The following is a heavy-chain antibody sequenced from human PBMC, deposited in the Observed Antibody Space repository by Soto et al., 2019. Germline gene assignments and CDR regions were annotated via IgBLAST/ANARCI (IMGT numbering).Heavy chain of an antibody. Sequence: QITLKESGPTLVKPTQTLTLTCTASGFSLNTYGVGVGWIRQPPGKALEWLALIYWDDDKRYSPSLKSRLTITKDTSKNQVVLTMTNMDPVDTVTYYCARALGSWGAYYFDYWGQGTLVTVSS. J-gene: IGHJ4*02. V-gene: IGHV2-5*02. CDR1: GFSLNTYGVG. D-gene: IGHD3-10*01. CDR3: ARALGSWGAYYFDY. CDR2: IYWDDDK.